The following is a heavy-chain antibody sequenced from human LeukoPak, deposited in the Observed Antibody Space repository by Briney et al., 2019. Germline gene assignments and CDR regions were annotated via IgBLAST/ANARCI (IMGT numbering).Heavy chain of an antibody. V-gene: IGHV3-33*06. CDR1: GFTFSSYG. Sequence: PGRSLRLSCAASGFTFSSYGMHWVRQAPGKGLEWVAVIWYDGSNKYYADSVKGRFTISRDNSKNTLYLQMNSLRAEDTAVYYCAKDSDNYYDSSGYYSTGNFDYWGQGTLVTVSS. J-gene: IGHJ4*02. CDR3: AKDSDNYYDSSGYYSTGNFDY. CDR2: IWYDGSNK. D-gene: IGHD3-22*01.